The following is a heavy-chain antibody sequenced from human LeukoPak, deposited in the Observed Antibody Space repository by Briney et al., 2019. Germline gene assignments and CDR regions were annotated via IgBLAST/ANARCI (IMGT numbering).Heavy chain of an antibody. Sequence: PGGSLRLSCAASGFTFSSYWMSWVRQAPGKGLEWVANIKQDGSEKYYVDSVKGRFTISRDNAKNSLYLQMNSLRAEDTAVYYCAKEVWPTVTTPGHTHFDYWGQGTLVTVSS. V-gene: IGHV3-7*01. CDR1: GFTFSSYW. CDR3: AKEVWPTVTTPGHTHFDY. D-gene: IGHD4-17*01. J-gene: IGHJ4*02. CDR2: IKQDGSEK.